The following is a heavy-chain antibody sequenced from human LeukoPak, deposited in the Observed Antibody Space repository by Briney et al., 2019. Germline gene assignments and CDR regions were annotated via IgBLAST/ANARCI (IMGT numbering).Heavy chain of an antibody. J-gene: IGHJ4*02. D-gene: IGHD6-19*01. CDR2: ISGSGGST. Sequence: GGSLRLSCAASGFTFSSYAMSWVRRAPGKGLEWVSAISGSGGSTYYADSVKGRFTISRDNSKNAVYLQMNSLRAEDTAVYYCANGGPMVTGGWLDYWGQGTLVTVSS. CDR3: ANGGPMVTGGWLDY. CDR1: GFTFSSYA. V-gene: IGHV3-23*01.